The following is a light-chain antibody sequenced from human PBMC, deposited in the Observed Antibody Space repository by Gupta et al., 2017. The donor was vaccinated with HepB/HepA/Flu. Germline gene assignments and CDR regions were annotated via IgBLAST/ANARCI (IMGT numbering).Light chain of an antibody. CDR1: QSVSSSY. Sequence: EIVLTQSPGTLSLSPGERATLSCRASQSVSSSYLAWYQQNPGQAPRLLIYGASSRATGIPDRFSGSGYGTDFTLTSSRREPEDFAVYYVQQDGSSWTFGQGTKVEIK. J-gene: IGKJ1*01. CDR2: GAS. CDR3: QQDGSSWT. V-gene: IGKV3-20*01.